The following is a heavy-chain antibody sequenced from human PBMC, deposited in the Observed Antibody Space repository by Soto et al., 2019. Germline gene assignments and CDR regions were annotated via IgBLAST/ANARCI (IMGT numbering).Heavy chain of an antibody. CDR1: GYTLTELS. Sequence: ASVKVSCKVSGYTLTELSMHWVRQAPGKGLEWMGGFDPEDGETIYAQKFQGRVTMTEDTSTDTAYMELSSLRSEDTAVYYSSTVYMTLGPNDYWGQGTLVTVSS. CDR3: STVYMTLGPNDY. CDR2: FDPEDGET. V-gene: IGHV1-24*01. J-gene: IGHJ4*02.